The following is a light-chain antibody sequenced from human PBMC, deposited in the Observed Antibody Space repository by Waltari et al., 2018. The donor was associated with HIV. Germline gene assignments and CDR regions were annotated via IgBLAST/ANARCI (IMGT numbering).Light chain of an antibody. CDR1: QHIGFN. J-gene: IGKJ2*01. CDR3: QQSHGLPYT. Sequence: DIQMTQSPTSLSASVADKVTINCRASQHIGFNVKWYQYKTGRAPRLLIAATSNLQSGVPSRFSGSGFGTHFSLTISGPRSDDFAQYFCQQSHGLPYTFGQGTRLEI. V-gene: IGKV1-39*01. CDR2: ATS.